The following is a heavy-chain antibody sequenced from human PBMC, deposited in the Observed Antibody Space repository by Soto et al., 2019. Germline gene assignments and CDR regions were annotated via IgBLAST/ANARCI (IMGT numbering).Heavy chain of an antibody. V-gene: IGHV4-4*02. CDR1: GDSISSSRW. CDR2: IYHNGNT. Sequence: QVQLQESGPGLVKPSGTLSLTCAVSGDSISSSRWWTWVRQPPGKGLEWIGEIYHNGNTNYNTSLKSRVTISVDKSKNQFSLKLISVTAADTAIYYCGDPPSAFWGQGTLVTVSS. J-gene: IGHJ4*02. CDR3: GDPPSAF. D-gene: IGHD6-19*01.